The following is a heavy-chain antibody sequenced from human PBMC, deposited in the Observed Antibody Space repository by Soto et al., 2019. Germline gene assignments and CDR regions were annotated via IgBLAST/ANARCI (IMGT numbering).Heavy chain of an antibody. CDR2: MNPNSGNT. Sequence: SVKVSCKASGYTFTSYDINWVRQATGQGLEWMGWMNPNSGNTGYAQKFQGRVTMTRNTSISTAYMELSSLRSEDTAVYYCARGFITTSLNYYHYGMDVWGQGTTVTVSS. CDR1: GYTFTSYD. V-gene: IGHV1-8*01. J-gene: IGHJ6*02. CDR3: ARGFITTSLNYYHYGMDV. D-gene: IGHD3-22*01.